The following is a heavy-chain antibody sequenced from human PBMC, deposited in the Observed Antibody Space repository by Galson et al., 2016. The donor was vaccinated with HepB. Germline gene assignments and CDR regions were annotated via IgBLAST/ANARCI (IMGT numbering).Heavy chain of an antibody. J-gene: IGHJ4*02. D-gene: IGHD5-24*01. CDR1: GFTVSSNY. V-gene: IGHV3-66*01. Sequence: LRLSCAASGFTVSSNYMTWVRQAPGKGLEWVSVIYSGGSTYYADSVKGRFTISRDNSKNTLYLQMNSLRAEDTAVYYCARVSDGYNTAPVDYWGQGTLVTVSS. CDR2: IYSGGST. CDR3: ARVSDGYNTAPVDY.